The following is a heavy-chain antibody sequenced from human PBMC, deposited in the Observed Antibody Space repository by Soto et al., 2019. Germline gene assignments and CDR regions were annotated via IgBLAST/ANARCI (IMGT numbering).Heavy chain of an antibody. CDR1: GFTFSSYG. J-gene: IGHJ6*02. D-gene: IGHD6-13*01. CDR2: IWYDGSNK. V-gene: IGHV3-33*01. CDR3: ARDGSSNHYDYYGMDV. Sequence: QVQLVESGGGVVQPGRSLRLSCAASGFTFSSYGMHWVRQAPGKGLEWVAVIWYDGSNKYYADSVKGRFTISRDNSKNTLYLQMNSLRAEDTAVYYCARDGSSNHYDYYGMDVWGQGTTVTVSS.